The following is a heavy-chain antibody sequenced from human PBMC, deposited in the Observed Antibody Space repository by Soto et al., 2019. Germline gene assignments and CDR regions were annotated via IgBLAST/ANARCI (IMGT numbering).Heavy chain of an antibody. D-gene: IGHD1-1*01. CDR3: ARDLSGRNWFDP. V-gene: IGHV1-69*13. J-gene: IGHJ5*02. CDR2: IIPIFGTA. CDR1: GGTFSSYA. Sequence: ASVKVSCKASGGTFSSYAISWVLQAPGQGLEWMGGIIPIFGTANYAQKFQGRVTITADESTSTAYMELSSLRSEDTAVYYCARDLSGRNWFDPWGQGTLVTVSS.